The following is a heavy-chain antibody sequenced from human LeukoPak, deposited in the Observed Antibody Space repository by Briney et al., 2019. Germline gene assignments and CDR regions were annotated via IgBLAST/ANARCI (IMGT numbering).Heavy chain of an antibody. CDR2: IYYSGST. V-gene: IGHV4-59*01. J-gene: IGHJ5*02. D-gene: IGHD3-22*01. CDR1: GGSISSYY. Sequence: SETLSLTCTVSGGSISSYYWSWIRRPPGKGLEWIGYIYYSGSTNYNPSLKSRVTISVDTSKNQFSLKLSSVTAADTAVYYCAREEYYYDSSGSNWFDPWGQGTLVTVSS. CDR3: AREEYYYDSSGSNWFDP.